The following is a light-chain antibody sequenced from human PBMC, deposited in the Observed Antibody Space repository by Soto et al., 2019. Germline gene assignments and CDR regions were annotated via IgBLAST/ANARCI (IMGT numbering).Light chain of an antibody. V-gene: IGLV1-44*01. CDR2: SNN. J-gene: IGLJ3*02. CDR1: SSNIGSNT. CDR3: AAWDYSLNGWV. Sequence: QSVLTQPPSASGTPGQRVTISCSGSSSNIGSNTVNWYQQLPGTAPKLLIYSNNQRPSGVPDRFSGSKSGPSASLAISGLQSEDEADYYCAAWDYSLNGWVFGGGTKLTVL.